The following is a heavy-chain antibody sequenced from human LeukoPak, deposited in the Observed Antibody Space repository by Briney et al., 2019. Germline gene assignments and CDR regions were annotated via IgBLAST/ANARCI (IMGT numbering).Heavy chain of an antibody. V-gene: IGHV1-18*01. CDR3: ARGPQTYYDFWGGYYP. CDR2: ISAYNGNT. Sequence: ASVKVSCKASGYTFTSYGISWVRQAPGQGLEWMGWISAYNGNTNYAQKLQGRVTMTTDTSTSTAYMELRSLRSDDTAVYYCARGPQTYYDFWGGYYPWGQGTLVTVSS. D-gene: IGHD3-3*01. CDR1: GYTFTSYG. J-gene: IGHJ5*02.